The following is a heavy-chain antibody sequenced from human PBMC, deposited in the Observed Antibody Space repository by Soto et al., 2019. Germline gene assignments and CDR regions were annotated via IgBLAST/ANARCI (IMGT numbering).Heavy chain of an antibody. V-gene: IGHV3-15*07. CDR1: DFTFTNAW. CDR2: IKSKNNGGTT. J-gene: IGHJ3*02. Sequence: GGSLRLSCVASDFTFTNAWMNWVRQAPGKGLEWVGLIKSKNNGGTTDYAAPVKGRFTLSRDDSKNTLYLQMNSLKTEDTAVYYCSNERSGAFDIWGQGTMVTVS. CDR3: SNERSGAFDI. D-gene: IGHD6-25*01.